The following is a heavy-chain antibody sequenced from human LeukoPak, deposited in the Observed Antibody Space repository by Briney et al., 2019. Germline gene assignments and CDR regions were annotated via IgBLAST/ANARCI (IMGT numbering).Heavy chain of an antibody. CDR2: IYPGDSDT. J-gene: IGHJ5*02. CDR1: EYSFTSYW. D-gene: IGHD3-10*01. CDR3: ARHGKQLFAHYYGSGSYYSAGRRNWFDP. Sequence: GESLKISCKGSEYSFTSYWIGWVRQMPGKGLEWMGIIYPGDSDTRYSPSFQGQVTISADKSISTAYLQWSSLKATDTAMYYCARHGKQLFAHYYGSGSYYSAGRRNWFDPWGQGTLVTVSS. V-gene: IGHV5-51*01.